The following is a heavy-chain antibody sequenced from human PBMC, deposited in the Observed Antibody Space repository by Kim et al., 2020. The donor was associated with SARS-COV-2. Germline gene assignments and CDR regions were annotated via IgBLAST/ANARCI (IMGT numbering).Heavy chain of an antibody. J-gene: IGHJ4*02. CDR2: INPSSGVT. Sequence: ASVKVSCKTSGYTFTTRYLHWVRQAPGQGLEWMGRINPSSGVTDYAQELQGMVFMTRDTAITTAYMELSRLRPADTVVYYCAVGNTETIDYWGQGTLVTGSS. D-gene: IGHD2-15*01. V-gene: IGHV1-2*05. CDR1: GYTFTTRY. CDR3: AVGNTETIDY.